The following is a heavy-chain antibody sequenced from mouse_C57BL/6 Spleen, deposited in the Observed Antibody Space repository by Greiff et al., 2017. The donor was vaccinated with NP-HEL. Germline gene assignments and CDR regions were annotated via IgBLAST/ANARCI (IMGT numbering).Heavy chain of an antibody. V-gene: IGHV1-15*01. CDR2: IDPETGGT. J-gene: IGHJ2*01. CDR3: TRWQDDYDDY. CDR1: GYTFTDYE. Sequence: QVQLKESGAELVRPGASVTLSCKASGYTFTDYEMHWVKQTPVHGLEWIGAIDPETGGTAYNQKFKGKAILTADKSSSTAYMELRSLTSEDSAVYYCTRWQDDYDDYWGQGTTLTVSS. D-gene: IGHD2-4*01.